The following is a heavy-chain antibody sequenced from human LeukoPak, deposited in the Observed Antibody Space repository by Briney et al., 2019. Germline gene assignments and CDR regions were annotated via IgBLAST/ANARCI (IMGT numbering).Heavy chain of an antibody. V-gene: IGHV3-21*01. CDR2: ISSSSSYI. Sequence: GGPLRLSCAASGFTFSSYSMTWVRQAPGKGLEWVSSISSSSSYIYYADSVKGRFTISRDNAKNSLYLQMTSLRAEDTAVYYCASVPRRDYWGQGTLVTVSS. CDR3: ASVPRRDY. CDR1: GFTFSSYS. J-gene: IGHJ4*02.